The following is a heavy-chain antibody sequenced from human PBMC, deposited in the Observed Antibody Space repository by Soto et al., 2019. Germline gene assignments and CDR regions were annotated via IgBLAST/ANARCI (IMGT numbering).Heavy chain of an antibody. CDR3: ARDYGDYSRDAFDI. CDR1: GGSFSGYY. D-gene: IGHD4-17*01. CDR2: INHSGST. Sequence: QVQLQQWGAGLLKPSETLSLTCAVYGGSFSGYYWSWIRQPPGKGLEWIGEINHSGSTNYNPSLKSRVTISVDTSKNQFSPKLSSVTAADTAVYYCARDYGDYSRDAFDIWGQGTMVTVSS. J-gene: IGHJ3*02. V-gene: IGHV4-34*01.